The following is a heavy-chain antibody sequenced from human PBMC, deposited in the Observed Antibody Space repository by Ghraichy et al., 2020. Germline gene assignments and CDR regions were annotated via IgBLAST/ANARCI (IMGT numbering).Heavy chain of an antibody. CDR3: AREGHYSNYDRYYMDV. V-gene: IGHV4-34*01. CDR1: GGSFSGYY. J-gene: IGHJ6*03. Sequence: LETLSLTCAVYGGSFSGYYWTWIRQPPGKGLEWIGEINHSGSTNYNPSLKSRVTISVDTSKNQFSLKLSSVTAADTAVYYCAREGHYSNYDRYYMDVWGKGTTVTVSS. D-gene: IGHD4-11*01. CDR2: INHSGST.